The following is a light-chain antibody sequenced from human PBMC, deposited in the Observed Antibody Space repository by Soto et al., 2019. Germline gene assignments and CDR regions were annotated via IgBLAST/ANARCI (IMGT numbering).Light chain of an antibody. CDR3: QQLSNWPIVT. Sequence: EIVLTQSPATLSLSPGERATLSCRASQSVSTYLAWYQQRPGQPPRLLIYDASSSATGIPARFSGSGSGTDFTITISRLETEDFAVYYCQQLSNWPIVTFGNGTRLDV. CDR1: QSVSTY. J-gene: IGKJ3*01. V-gene: IGKV3-11*01. CDR2: DAS.